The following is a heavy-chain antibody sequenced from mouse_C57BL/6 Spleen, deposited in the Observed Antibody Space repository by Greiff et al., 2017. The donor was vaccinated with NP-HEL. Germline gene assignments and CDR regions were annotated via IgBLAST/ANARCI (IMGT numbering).Heavy chain of an antibody. J-gene: IGHJ3*01. Sequence: VQLQQSGAELVKPGASVKLSCKASGYTFTSYWMHWVKQRPGQGLEWIGMIHPNSGSTNYNEKFKSKATLTVDKSSSTAYMQLSSLTSEDSAVYYCARIYYGSSYFAYWGQGTLVTVSA. CDR2: IHPNSGST. V-gene: IGHV1-64*01. D-gene: IGHD1-1*01. CDR3: ARIYYGSSYFAY. CDR1: GYTFTSYW.